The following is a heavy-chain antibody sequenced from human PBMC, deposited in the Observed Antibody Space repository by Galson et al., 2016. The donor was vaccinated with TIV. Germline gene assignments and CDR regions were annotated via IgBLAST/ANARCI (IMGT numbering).Heavy chain of an antibody. J-gene: IGHJ6*02. V-gene: IGHV1-69*13. Sequence: SVKVSCKASGDTFTGYYVHWVRQAPGQGLEWMGGIIPLFSTANYAQKFQGRVTITADESTSTAYMELSSLRSEDTAIYYRAKDRNTAMDTYYWYYGMDVWGQGTTVTVSS. CDR2: IIPLFSTA. D-gene: IGHD5-18*01. CDR1: GDTFTGYY. CDR3: AKDRNTAMDTYYWYYGMDV.